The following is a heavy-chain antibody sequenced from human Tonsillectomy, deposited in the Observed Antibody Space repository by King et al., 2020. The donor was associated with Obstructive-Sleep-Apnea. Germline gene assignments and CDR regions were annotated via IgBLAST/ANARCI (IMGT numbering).Heavy chain of an antibody. V-gene: IGHV1-58*02. J-gene: IGHJ3*02. CDR1: GFTFTSSA. CDR2: IVVGSGNT. Sequence: QLVQSGPEVKKPGTSVKVSCKASGFTFTSSAMQWVRQARGQRLEWIGWIVVGSGNTNYAQKFQERVTITRDMSTSTAYTELSSLRSEDTAVYYCAADQEYYYDSRGYYSRLDAFDIWGQGTMVTVSS. CDR3: AADQEYYYDSRGYYSRLDAFDI. D-gene: IGHD3-22*01.